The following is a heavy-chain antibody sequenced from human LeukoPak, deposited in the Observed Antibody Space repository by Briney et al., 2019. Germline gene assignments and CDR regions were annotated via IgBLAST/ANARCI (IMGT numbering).Heavy chain of an antibody. CDR3: AKVPGYSSIFDY. J-gene: IGHJ4*02. CDR1: GFTFSSYA. D-gene: IGHD6-13*01. CDR2: ISSGGDGT. V-gene: IGHV3-23*01. Sequence: GGSLRLSCAASGFTFSSYAMSWVRQAPGKGLGWVSAISSGGDGTYYADSVKGRFTISRDNSKNTLYLQMNSLRAEDTAVYYCAKVPGYSSIFDYWGQGTLVTVSS.